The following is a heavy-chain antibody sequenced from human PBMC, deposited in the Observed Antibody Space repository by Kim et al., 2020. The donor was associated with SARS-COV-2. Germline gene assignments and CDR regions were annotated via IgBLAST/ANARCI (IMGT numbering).Heavy chain of an antibody. J-gene: IGHJ3*02. CDR3: ARDSLYQHDDAFDI. Sequence: SETLSLTCTVSGGSISSGDYYWSWIRQPPGKGLEWIGYIYYSGSTYYNPSLKSRVTISVDTSKNQFSLKLSSVTAADTAVYYCARDSLYQHDDAFDIWGQGTMVTVSS. D-gene: IGHD2-2*01. V-gene: IGHV4-30-4*01. CDR2: IYYSGST. CDR1: GGSISSGDYY.